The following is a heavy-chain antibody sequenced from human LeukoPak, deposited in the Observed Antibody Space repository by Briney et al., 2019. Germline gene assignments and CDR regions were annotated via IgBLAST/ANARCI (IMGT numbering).Heavy chain of an antibody. CDR3: TRLTYSRNHRLCDY. V-gene: IGHV3-49*04. CDR2: IRHKSYGDAT. D-gene: IGHD1-14*01. Sequence: GGSLRLSCTASGFSFGDYAMIWVRQAPGKGLEGVGFIRHKSYGDATDFAASVKGRFTLPRDDSKSLAYLQMNSLNTEDTAVYYCTRLTYSRNHRLCDYWGLGTLVIVSS. CDR1: GFSFGDYA. J-gene: IGHJ4*02.